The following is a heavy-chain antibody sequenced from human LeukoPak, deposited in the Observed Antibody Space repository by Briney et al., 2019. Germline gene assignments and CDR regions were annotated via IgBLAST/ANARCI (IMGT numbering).Heavy chain of an antibody. D-gene: IGHD3-22*01. V-gene: IGHV4-61*02. CDR3: ASPMTLVLRGLAGIDAFNI. CDR1: GGSISSGSYY. CDR2: IYTSGST. J-gene: IGHJ3*02. Sequence: SETLSLTCTVSGGSISSGSYYWSWIRQPAGKGLEWIGRIYTSGSTNYNPSLKSRVTISVDTSKNQFSLKLSSVTAADTAVYYCASPMTLVLRGLAGIDAFNIWGQGTMVTVSS.